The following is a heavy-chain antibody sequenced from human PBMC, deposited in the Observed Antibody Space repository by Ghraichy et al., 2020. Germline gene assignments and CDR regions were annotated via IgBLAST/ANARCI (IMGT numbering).Heavy chain of an antibody. Sequence: GGSLRLSCAASGFTFSRYWMSWVRQAPGKGLEWVANIKQDGSEKYYVDSIKGRFTISRDNAKNSLYLQMNSLRAEDTAVYYCARDRDSSWFPFLDSWGQGTLVTVSS. CDR3: ARDRDSSWFPFLDS. CDR1: GFTFSRYW. J-gene: IGHJ4*02. V-gene: IGHV3-7*01. D-gene: IGHD6-13*01. CDR2: IKQDGSEK.